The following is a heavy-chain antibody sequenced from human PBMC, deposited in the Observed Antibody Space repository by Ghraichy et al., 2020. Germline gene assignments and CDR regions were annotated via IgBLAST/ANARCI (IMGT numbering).Heavy chain of an antibody. Sequence: SVKVSCKASGGTFSSYAISWVRQAPGQGLEWMGGIIPIFGTANYAQKFQGRVTITTDESTSTAYMELSSLRSEDTAVYYCARDRAYGDSSGYGYFDLWGRGTLVTVSS. CDR1: GGTFSSYA. CDR3: ARDRAYGDSSGYGYFDL. CDR2: IIPIFGTA. V-gene: IGHV1-69*05. D-gene: IGHD3-22*01. J-gene: IGHJ2*01.